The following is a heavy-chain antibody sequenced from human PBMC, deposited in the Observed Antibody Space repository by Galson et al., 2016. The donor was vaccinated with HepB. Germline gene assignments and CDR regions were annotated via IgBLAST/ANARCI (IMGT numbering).Heavy chain of an antibody. CDR1: RGTFKTYA. J-gene: IGHJ4*02. D-gene: IGHD3-10*01. CDR2: MFPMSGRA. V-gene: IGHV1-69*13. Sequence: SVKVSCKASRGTFKTYALSWLRQAPGQGLEWVGGMFPMSGRADYARKFQGRVTITADESTRTVYMGLSGLRPDDTAVYYCARGGTCNDNTCHGYYYFDYWGQGALITVAS. CDR3: ARGGTCNDNTCHGYYYFDY.